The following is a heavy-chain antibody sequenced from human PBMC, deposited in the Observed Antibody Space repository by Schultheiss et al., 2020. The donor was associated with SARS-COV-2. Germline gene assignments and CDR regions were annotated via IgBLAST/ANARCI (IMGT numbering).Heavy chain of an antibody. CDR3: ARGPYDSSGYSEDYFDY. CDR2: INHSGST. J-gene: IGHJ4*02. CDR1: GGSFSGYY. Sequence: SETLSLTCAVYGGSFSGYYWSWIRQPPGKGLEWIGEINHSGSTNYNPSLKSRVTMSVDTSKNQFSLKLSSVTAADTAVYYCARGPYDSSGYSEDYFDYWGQGTLVTVSS. V-gene: IGHV4-34*01. D-gene: IGHD3-22*01.